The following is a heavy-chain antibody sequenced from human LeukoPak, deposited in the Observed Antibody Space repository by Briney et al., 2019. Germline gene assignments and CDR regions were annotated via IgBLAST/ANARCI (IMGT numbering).Heavy chain of an antibody. V-gene: IGHV3-48*01. Sequence: GGSLRLSCAASGFTFTYFSMNWVRQAPGKGLEWLSYLSSSSGAIYYADSVKGRFTISRDNSKNTLYLQMNSLRAEDTALYYCAKGYYGASATHFDSWGQGTLVTVSS. D-gene: IGHD4-17*01. CDR1: GFTFTYFS. J-gene: IGHJ4*02. CDR2: LSSSSGAI. CDR3: AKGYYGASATHFDS.